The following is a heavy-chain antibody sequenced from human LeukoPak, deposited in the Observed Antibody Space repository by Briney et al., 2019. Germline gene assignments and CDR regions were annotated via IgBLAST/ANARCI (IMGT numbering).Heavy chain of an antibody. D-gene: IGHD3-10*01. V-gene: IGHV4-38-2*01. CDR2: IYHSGST. Sequence: PSETLSLTCAVSGYSISSGYYWGWIRPPPGKGVEWIGSIYHSGSTYYNPSLKSRVTISVDTSKNQFSLKLSSVTAADTAVYYCARHTYGSGSYFPNWFDPWGQGTLVTVSS. CDR3: ARHTYGSGSYFPNWFDP. J-gene: IGHJ5*02. CDR1: GYSISSGYY.